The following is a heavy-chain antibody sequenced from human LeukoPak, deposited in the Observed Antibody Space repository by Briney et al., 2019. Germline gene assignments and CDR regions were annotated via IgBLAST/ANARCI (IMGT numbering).Heavy chain of an antibody. J-gene: IGHJ4*02. CDR3: AKDRGGGYNYFDY. V-gene: IGHV3-30*18. CDR2: ISYDGSNK. Sequence: PGGSLRLSCAASGFTFSSYGMHWVRQAPGKGLEWVAVISYDGSNKYYADSVKGRFTISRDNSKNTLYLQMNSLRAEDTAVYYCAKDRGGGYNYFDYWGQGTLVTVSS. D-gene: IGHD5-24*01. CDR1: GFTFSSYG.